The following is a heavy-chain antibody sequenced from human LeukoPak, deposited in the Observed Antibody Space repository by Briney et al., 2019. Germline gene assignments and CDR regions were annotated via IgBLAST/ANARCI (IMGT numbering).Heavy chain of an antibody. V-gene: IGHV4-38-2*02. CDR2: IYHSGST. D-gene: IGHD5-18*01. J-gene: IGHJ4*02. CDR1: GYSISSGYY. CDR3: ARVGYNHPTYFDY. Sequence: PSETLSLTCTVSGYSISSGYYWGWIRQPPGKGLEWIGSIYHSGSTYYNPSLKSRVTISVDTSKNQFSLKLSSVTAADTAVYYCARVGYNHPTYFDYWGQGTLVTVSS.